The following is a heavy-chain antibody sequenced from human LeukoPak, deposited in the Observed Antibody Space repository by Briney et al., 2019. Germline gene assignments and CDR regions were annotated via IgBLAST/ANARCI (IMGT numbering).Heavy chain of an antibody. CDR3: ARDPNVWFGELLGYCYGMDV. CDR2: INPNSGGT. J-gene: IGHJ6*02. V-gene: IGHV1-2*02. D-gene: IGHD3-10*01. Sequence: GASVKVSCKASGYTFTGYYMHWVRQAPGQGLEWMGWINPNSGGTNYAQKFQGRVTMTRDTSISTAYMELSRLRSDDTAVYYCARDPNVWFGELLGYCYGMDVWGQGTTVTVSS. CDR1: GYTFTGYY.